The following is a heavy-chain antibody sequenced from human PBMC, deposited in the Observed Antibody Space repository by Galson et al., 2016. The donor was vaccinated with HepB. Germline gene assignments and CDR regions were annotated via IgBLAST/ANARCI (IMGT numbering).Heavy chain of an antibody. CDR2: IYPGDSET. CDR3: VRLLPNNLFDP. J-gene: IGHJ5*02. CDR1: GFSFTSFW. V-gene: IGHV5-51*01. Sequence: QSGAEVKKPGESLKISCKVSGFSFTSFWIGWVRQPPGKGLEWMGIIYPGDSETRYSPSFHGQVTISADTSIRTAYLQWSRLKASDTAMYYCVRLLPNNLFDPWGQGTLVTVSS.